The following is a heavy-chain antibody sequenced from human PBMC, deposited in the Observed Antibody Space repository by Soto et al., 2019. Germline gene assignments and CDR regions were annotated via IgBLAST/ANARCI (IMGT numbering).Heavy chain of an antibody. CDR1: GGSVSSGSYY. Sequence: SETLYLTCTVSGGSVSSGSYYWSWIRQPPGKGLEWIGYIYSNGIINYHPSLKSRVTISADTSKNQFSLNVNSVTAADTAVYYCARQSMVTIDYWGQGILVTVSS. CDR3: ARQSMVTIDY. V-gene: IGHV4-61*01. J-gene: IGHJ4*02. CDR2: IYSNGII. D-gene: IGHD4-17*01.